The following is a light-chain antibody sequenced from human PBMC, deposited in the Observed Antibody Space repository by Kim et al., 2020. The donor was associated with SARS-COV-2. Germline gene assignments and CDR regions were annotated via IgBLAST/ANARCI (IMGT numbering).Light chain of an antibody. V-gene: IGKV3-15*01. Sequence: SVSPGERATLSCRARQSVSSNLAWYQQKAGQAPRLLIYGASTRATGIPSWFSGSGSGTEFTLTISSLQSEDFAVYSCQQYNNWPYTFGQGTKLEI. CDR2: GAS. CDR1: QSVSSN. J-gene: IGKJ2*01. CDR3: QQYNNWPYT.